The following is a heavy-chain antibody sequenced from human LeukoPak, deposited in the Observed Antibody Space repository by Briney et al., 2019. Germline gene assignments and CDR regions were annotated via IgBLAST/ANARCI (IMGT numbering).Heavy chain of an antibody. D-gene: IGHD2-2*02. Sequence: GGSLRLSCDASGFRFSYYWMTWVRQGPRKGLEWVANIKYDGSEKHYVESVKGRFTISRDNAKNSLYLQMDSLRVEDTAVYFCARGWGDCSTVSCYTGGDVFDIWGQGTKVTVSS. CDR3: ARGWGDCSTVSCYTGGDVFDI. V-gene: IGHV3-7*01. J-gene: IGHJ3*02. CDR1: GFRFSYYW. CDR2: IKYDGSEK.